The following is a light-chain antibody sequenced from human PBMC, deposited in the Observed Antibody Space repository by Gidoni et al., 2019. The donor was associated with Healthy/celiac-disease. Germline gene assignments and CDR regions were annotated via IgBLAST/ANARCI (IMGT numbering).Light chain of an antibody. J-gene: IGKJ4*01. CDR1: QSLSSY. CDR2: AAS. Sequence: DIQMTQSPSSLSASVGDRVTITCRASQSLSSYLNWYQQKPGKAPKLLIYAASSLQSGVPSRFSGSGSGTDFTLTISRLQPEDFANYYCQQSYSTLLTCGGGTKVEIK. CDR3: QQSYSTLLT. V-gene: IGKV1-39*01.